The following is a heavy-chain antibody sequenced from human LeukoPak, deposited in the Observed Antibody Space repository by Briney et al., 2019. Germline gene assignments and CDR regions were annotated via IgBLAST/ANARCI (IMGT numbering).Heavy chain of an antibody. V-gene: IGHV3-64D*06. D-gene: IGHD6-19*01. Sequence: GGSLRLSCSASGFTFSTLPMPWVRQAPGKGLEYVSASSSNGGSTYYADSEKGRFIISRDNSKNTLYLQMSSLRPEDTAVYYCVNQISGWVYWGQGTLVTVSS. J-gene: IGHJ4*02. CDR1: GFTFSTLP. CDR3: VNQISGWVY. CDR2: SSSNGGST.